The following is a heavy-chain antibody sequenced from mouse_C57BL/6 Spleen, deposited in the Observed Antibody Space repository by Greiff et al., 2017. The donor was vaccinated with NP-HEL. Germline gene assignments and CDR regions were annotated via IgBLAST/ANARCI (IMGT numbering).Heavy chain of an antibody. J-gene: IGHJ2*01. D-gene: IGHD1-1*01. Sequence: EVKLMESEGGLVQPGSSMKLSCTASGFTFSDYYMAWVRQVPEKGLEWVANINYDGSSTYYLDSLKSRFIISRDNAKNILYLQMSSLKSEDTATYYCARGTTVVPFDYWGQGTTLTVSS. CDR3: ARGTTVVPFDY. V-gene: IGHV5-16*01. CDR2: INYDGSST. CDR1: GFTFSDYY.